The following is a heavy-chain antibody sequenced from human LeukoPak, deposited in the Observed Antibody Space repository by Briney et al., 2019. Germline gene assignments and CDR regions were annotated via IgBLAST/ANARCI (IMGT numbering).Heavy chain of an antibody. Sequence: GGSLRLSCAASGFTFSSYSMNWVRQAPGKGLEWVSSISSSSSYIYYADSVKGRFTISRDNSKNTLYLQMNSLRAEDTAVYYCAKTGNPATGDYWGQGTLVTVSS. V-gene: IGHV3-21*04. CDR1: GFTFSSYS. J-gene: IGHJ4*02. CDR3: AKTGNPATGDY. D-gene: IGHD1-1*01. CDR2: ISSSSSYI.